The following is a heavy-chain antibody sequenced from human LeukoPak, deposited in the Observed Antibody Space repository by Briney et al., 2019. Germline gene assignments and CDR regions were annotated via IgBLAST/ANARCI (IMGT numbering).Heavy chain of an antibody. D-gene: IGHD1-26*01. V-gene: IGHV4-59*11. CDR2: IYYSRST. CDR1: GGSISSHY. CDR3: ARSQWELSGWFDP. Sequence: PSETLSLTCTVSGGSISSHYWSWIRQPPGKGLEWIGYIYYSRSTNYNPSLKSRVTISVDTSKNQFSLKLSSVTAADTAVYYCARSQWELSGWFDPWGQGTLVTVSS. J-gene: IGHJ5*02.